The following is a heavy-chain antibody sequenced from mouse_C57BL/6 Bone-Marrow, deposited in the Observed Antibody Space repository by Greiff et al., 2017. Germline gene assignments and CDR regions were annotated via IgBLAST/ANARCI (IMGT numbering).Heavy chain of an antibody. CDR1: GYTFTSYW. D-gene: IGHD1-1*01. CDR2: IYPGNSDT. Sequence: VHVKQSGTVLARPGASVKMSCKTSGYTFTSYWMHWVKQRPGQGLEWIGAIYPGNSDTSYNQKFKGKAKLTAVTSASTAYMELSSLTNEDSAVYYCTKDYGSSYHYWGQGTTLTVSS. J-gene: IGHJ2*01. CDR3: TKDYGSSYHY. V-gene: IGHV1-5*01.